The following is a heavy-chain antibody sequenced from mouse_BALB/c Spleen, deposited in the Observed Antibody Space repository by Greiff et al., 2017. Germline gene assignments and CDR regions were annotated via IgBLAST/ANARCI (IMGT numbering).Heavy chain of an antibody. CDR1: GFTFSDYY. Sequence: EVQGVESGGGLVKPGGSLKLSCAASGFTFSDYYMYWVRQTPEKRLEWVATISDGGCYTYYPDSVKGRFTISRDNAKNNLYLQMSSLKSEDTAMYYCAREGGTGTAYWGQGTLVTVSA. V-gene: IGHV5-4*02. J-gene: IGHJ3*01. CDR2: ISDGGCYT. CDR3: AREGGTGTAY. D-gene: IGHD4-1*01.